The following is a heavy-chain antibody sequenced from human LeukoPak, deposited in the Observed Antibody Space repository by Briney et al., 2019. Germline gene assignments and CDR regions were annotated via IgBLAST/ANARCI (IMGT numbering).Heavy chain of an antibody. D-gene: IGHD5-12*01. V-gene: IGHV1-69*13. CDR1: GGTFSSYA. CDR2: IIPIFGTA. CDR3: ARSGGYSGYDPPFDY. J-gene: IGHJ4*02. Sequence: SVKVSCKASGGTFSSYAISWVRQAPGQGLEWMGGIIPIFGTANYAQKFQGRVTITADESTSTAYMELSSLRPEDTAVYYCARSGGYSGYDPPFDYWGQGTLVTVSS.